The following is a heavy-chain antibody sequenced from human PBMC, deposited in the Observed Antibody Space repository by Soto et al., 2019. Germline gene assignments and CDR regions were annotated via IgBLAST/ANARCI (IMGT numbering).Heavy chain of an antibody. V-gene: IGHV3-33*01. J-gene: IGHJ4*02. Sequence: QVQLVESGGGVVQPGRSLRLSCAASGFTFSTYGIHWVRQAPGKGLEWVAVISFDGSNKYYSESVKGRFTISRDNSKNTLYLQMNSLRVEDTAVYYCAREHSDYWGQGTLVTVSS. D-gene: IGHD2-21*01. CDR1: GFTFSTYG. CDR2: ISFDGSNK. CDR3: AREHSDY.